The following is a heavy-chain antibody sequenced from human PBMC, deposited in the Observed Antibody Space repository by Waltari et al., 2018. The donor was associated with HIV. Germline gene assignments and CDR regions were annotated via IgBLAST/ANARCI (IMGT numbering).Heavy chain of an antibody. J-gene: IGHJ4*02. CDR1: GFTFKIAW. Sequence: EVQLVESGGGLVKPGGSLRLSCVGSGFTFKIAWINWVRQAPGKGLEWVGRIKSKSDGETVDYGDPVRCRFSISRDDSQNTVFLQMNSLKTEDTAVYYCTRKAFSGSYYDSWGQGALVTVSS. CDR3: TRKAFSGSYYDS. D-gene: IGHD1-26*01. CDR2: IKSKSDGETV. V-gene: IGHV3-15*01.